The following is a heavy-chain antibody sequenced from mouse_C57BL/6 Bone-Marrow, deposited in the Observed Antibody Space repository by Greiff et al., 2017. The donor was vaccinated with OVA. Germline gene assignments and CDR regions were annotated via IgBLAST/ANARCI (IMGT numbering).Heavy chain of an antibody. D-gene: IGHD2-4*01. CDR2: ISNGGGST. Sequence: EVKLMESGGGLVQPGGSLKLSCAASGFTFSDYYMYWVRQTPEKRLEWVAYISNGGGSTYYPDTVKGRFTISRDNAKNTLYLQMSRLKSEDTAMYYCARRGDYAYYYAMDYWGQGTSVTVSS. V-gene: IGHV5-12*01. J-gene: IGHJ4*01. CDR1: GFTFSDYY. CDR3: ARRGDYAYYYAMDY.